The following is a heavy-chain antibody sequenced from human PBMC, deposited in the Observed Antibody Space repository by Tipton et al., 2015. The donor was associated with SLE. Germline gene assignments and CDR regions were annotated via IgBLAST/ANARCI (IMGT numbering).Heavy chain of an antibody. CDR2: IYSSGST. V-gene: IGHV4-61*02. J-gene: IGHJ4*02. D-gene: IGHD5-24*01. Sequence: LSLTCTVSGASISSYSYYWSWIRQPAGKGLEWIWRIYSSGSTTYNPSLKSRVTISIDTSKNQLSLKLNSVTAADTAVYYCARAVYNLWYWGKGTLVTVSS. CDR1: GASISSYSYY. CDR3: ARAVYNLWY.